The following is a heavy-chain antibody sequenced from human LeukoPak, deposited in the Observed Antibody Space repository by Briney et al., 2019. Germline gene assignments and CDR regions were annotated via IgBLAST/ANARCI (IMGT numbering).Heavy chain of an antibody. CDR3: AGPLRYFDWAYDP. V-gene: IGHV3-30*03. D-gene: IGHD3-9*01. J-gene: IGHJ5*02. CDR1: GFTFSSYG. Sequence: PGRSLRLSCAASGFTFSSYGMHWVRQAPGKGLEWVAVISYDGSNKYYADSVKGRFTISRDNSKNTLYLQMNSLRAEDTAVYYCAGPLRYFDWAYDPWGQGTLVTVSS. CDR2: ISYDGSNK.